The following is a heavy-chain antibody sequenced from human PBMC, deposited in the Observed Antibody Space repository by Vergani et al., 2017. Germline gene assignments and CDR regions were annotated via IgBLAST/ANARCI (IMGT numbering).Heavy chain of an antibody. Sequence: EVQLLESGGGLVQPGGSLRLSCAASGFTFSSYAMSWVRQAPGKGLEWVSVISGSGGSTYYADSVKGRLTISRDNSKNTLYLQMNSLRAEDTAVYYCAKTDGDGSSWHGNWYFDLWGRGTLVTVSS. J-gene: IGHJ2*01. D-gene: IGHD6-13*01. CDR1: GFTFSSYA. CDR2: ISGSGGST. V-gene: IGHV3-23*01. CDR3: AKTDGDGSSWHGNWYFDL.